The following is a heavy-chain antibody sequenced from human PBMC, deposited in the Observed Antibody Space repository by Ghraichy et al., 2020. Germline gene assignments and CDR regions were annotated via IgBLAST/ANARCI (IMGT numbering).Heavy chain of an antibody. CDR2: IYTSGST. J-gene: IGHJ4*02. D-gene: IGHD6-13*01. Sequence: SETLSLTCTVSGGSISSGSYYWSWIRQPAGKGLEWIGRIYTSGSTNYNPSLKSRVTISVDTSKNQFSLKLSSVTAADTAVYYCARGGLVTFSAGSGGYFDYWGQGTLVTVSS. V-gene: IGHV4-61*02. CDR3: ARGGLVTFSAGSGGYFDY. CDR1: GGSISSGSYY.